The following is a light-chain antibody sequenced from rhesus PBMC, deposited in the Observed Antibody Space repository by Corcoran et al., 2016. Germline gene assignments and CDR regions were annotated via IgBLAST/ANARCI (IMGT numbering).Light chain of an antibody. J-gene: IGKJ4*01. V-gene: IGKV1-43*02. Sequence: DIQMTQSPSSLSASVGDRVTITCRASQGISTYLNWYQQTPGKGPKRLIYAASSLESGVPSRFSGSGSGTDFTLTISSLQPEDFATYYCLQYNSDPLTFGGGTKVEIK. CDR1: QGISTY. CDR3: LQYNSDPLT. CDR2: AAS.